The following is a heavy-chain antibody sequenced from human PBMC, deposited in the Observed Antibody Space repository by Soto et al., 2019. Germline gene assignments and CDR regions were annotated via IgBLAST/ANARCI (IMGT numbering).Heavy chain of an antibody. V-gene: IGHV3-23*01. CDR2: ISGSGGST. Sequence: GGSLRLSXAASGFTFSSYAMSWVRQAPGKGLEWVSAISGSGGSTYYADSVKGRFTISRDNSKNTLYLQMNSLRAEDTAVYYCPKGRYDFWSGYFYGMDVWGQGTTVTVSS. D-gene: IGHD3-3*01. CDR1: GFTFSSYA. J-gene: IGHJ6*02. CDR3: PKGRYDFWSGYFYGMDV.